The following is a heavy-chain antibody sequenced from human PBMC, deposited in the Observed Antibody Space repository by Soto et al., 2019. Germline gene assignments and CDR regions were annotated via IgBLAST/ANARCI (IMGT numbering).Heavy chain of an antibody. J-gene: IGHJ5*02. CDR2: IFHSGST. CDR1: RAFINSAGFY. V-gene: IGHV4-31*03. CDR3: VRGGIAGHWFDP. D-gene: IGHD2-15*01. Sequence: SETLSLTCSVSRAFINSAGFYYSWIRQPPGKGLEWLGYIFHSGSTLYNPSLRGRLTLSADTSRNQLSLYLTSVTAADTAVYYCVRGGIAGHWFDPWGQGILVTVSS.